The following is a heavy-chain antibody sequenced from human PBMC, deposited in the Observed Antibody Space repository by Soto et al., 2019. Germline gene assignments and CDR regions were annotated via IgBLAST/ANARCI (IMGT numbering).Heavy chain of an antibody. CDR2: INGGNGDR. Sequence: QVHLVQSGAEVKKPGASVKVSCKGSGYTFSRSAIHWVRQAPGQRLEWMGGINGGNGDRKYSQTFHNRVSITRDPFESTAYMERSSLTAEDTAVYYCASVDPRDWSEPWFDPGGKGTLVTVSS. CDR1: GYTFSRSA. V-gene: IGHV1-3*01. CDR3: ASVDPRDWSEPWFDP. D-gene: IGHD1-1*01. J-gene: IGHJ5*02.